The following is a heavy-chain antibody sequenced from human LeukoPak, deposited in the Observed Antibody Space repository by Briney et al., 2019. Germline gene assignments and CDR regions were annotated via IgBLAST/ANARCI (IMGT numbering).Heavy chain of an antibody. V-gene: IGHV3-21*01. Sequence: GGSLDLSWEPSGFSFSSNNMDWVRRPPGKGLGWISSITISSSYTFYADSVKGRFTISRDNARNSLYLQMNSLTAEDTAVYYCARDPYSGAYGDTYYYFMDVWGKGTTVTISS. J-gene: IGHJ6*03. D-gene: IGHD1-26*01. CDR2: ITISSSYT. CDR3: ARDPYSGAYGDTYYYFMDV. CDR1: GFSFSSNN.